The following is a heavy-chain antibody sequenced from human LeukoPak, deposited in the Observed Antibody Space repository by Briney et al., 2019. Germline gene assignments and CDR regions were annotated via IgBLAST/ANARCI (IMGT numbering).Heavy chain of an antibody. J-gene: IGHJ4*02. Sequence: GGSLRLSCAASGFTFSSYAMSWVRQAPGKGLEWVSAISGSGGSTYYADSVKGRFTISRDNSKNTLYLQMNSLRAEDTAVYYCAKDPDSCSSTCCYLFDYWGQGTLVTVSS. D-gene: IGHD2-2*01. CDR1: GFTFSSYA. V-gene: IGHV3-23*01. CDR3: AKDPDSCSSTCCYLFDY. CDR2: ISGSGGST.